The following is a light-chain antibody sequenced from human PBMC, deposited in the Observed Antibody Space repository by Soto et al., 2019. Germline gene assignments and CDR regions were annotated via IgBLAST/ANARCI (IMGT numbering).Light chain of an antibody. V-gene: IGKV3-20*01. CDR2: GAS. J-gene: IGKJ1*01. CDR3: QQYGSSSWT. Sequence: ESVLTQSPGTLYLSPGERATLSCRASQSVSSSYLAWYQQKPGQAPRLLIYGASSRATGIPDRFSGSGSGKDFTLTISRLEPEDFAVYYCQQYGSSSWTFGQGTKV. CDR1: QSVSSSY.